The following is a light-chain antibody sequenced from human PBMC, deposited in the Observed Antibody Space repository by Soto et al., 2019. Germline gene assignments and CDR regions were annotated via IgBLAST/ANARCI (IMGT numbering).Light chain of an antibody. CDR2: GAS. J-gene: IGKJ1*01. CDR1: QSVSSS. CDR3: QLSADVPWT. V-gene: IGKV3-20*01. Sequence: VLKQSACSLSLSPGARATLSCRASQSVSSSLAWYQQRPGQAPRLLIYGASSRATGIPDRFSGSGSGTDFTLTFSIVEPEDFVVYFCQLSADVPWTFGEGTKVDIK.